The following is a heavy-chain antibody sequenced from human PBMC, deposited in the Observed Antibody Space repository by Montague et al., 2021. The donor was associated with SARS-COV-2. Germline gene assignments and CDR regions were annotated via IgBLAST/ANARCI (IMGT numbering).Heavy chain of an antibody. D-gene: IGHD2-2*01. Sequence: SETLSLTCAVYGGSFSGYYWSWIRRPPGKGLEWIGEINHSGSTNYNPSLKSRVTISVDTSKNQFSLKLSSVTAADTAVYYCARVRAVPAAMRIFSLGRSYYGMDVWGQGTKVTVS. J-gene: IGHJ6*02. CDR2: INHSGST. CDR1: GGSFSGYY. V-gene: IGHV4-34*01. CDR3: ARVRAVPAAMRIFSLGRSYYGMDV.